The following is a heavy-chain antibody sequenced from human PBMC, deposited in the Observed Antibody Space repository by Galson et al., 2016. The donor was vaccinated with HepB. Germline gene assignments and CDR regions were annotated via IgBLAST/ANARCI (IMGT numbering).Heavy chain of an antibody. J-gene: IGHJ5*02. D-gene: IGHD3-22*01. Sequence: SVKVSCKASGYPFTSYYMHWVRQAPGQGLEWMGIINPSGGSTSYAQKFQGRVIMTRDTSTSTVYMELSSLRSEATAVYYCVRLLDTSAYSRWFDPWGQGTLVTVSS. V-gene: IGHV1-46*01. CDR2: INPSGGST. CDR1: GYPFTSYY. CDR3: VRLLDTSAYSRWFDP.